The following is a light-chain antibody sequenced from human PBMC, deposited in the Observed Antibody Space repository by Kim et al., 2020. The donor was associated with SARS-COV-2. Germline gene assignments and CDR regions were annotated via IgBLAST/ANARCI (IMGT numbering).Light chain of an antibody. CDR1: QSIRSN. V-gene: IGKV3-15*01. Sequence: VSPGEGATLSCRASQSIRSNLAWYQQKPGQAPRLLMYGASTRATGIPARFSGIGSGTEFTLTISSLQSEDCAVYYCQQYNNRPQTFGQGTKVDIK. CDR3: QQYNNRPQT. J-gene: IGKJ1*01. CDR2: GAS.